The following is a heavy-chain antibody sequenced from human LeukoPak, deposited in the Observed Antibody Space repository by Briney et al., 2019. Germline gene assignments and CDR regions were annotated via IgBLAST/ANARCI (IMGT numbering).Heavy chain of an antibody. J-gene: IGHJ4*02. Sequence: SETLSLTCAVYGGSFSGYYWSWIRQPPGKGLEWIGEINHSGSTNYNPSLKSRVTISVDTSKNQFSLKLSSVTAADTAVYYCARGRLTGYYQSFLFDYWGQGTLVTVSS. CDR1: GGSFSGYY. D-gene: IGHD3-9*01. CDR3: ARGRLTGYYQSFLFDY. V-gene: IGHV4-34*01. CDR2: INHSGST.